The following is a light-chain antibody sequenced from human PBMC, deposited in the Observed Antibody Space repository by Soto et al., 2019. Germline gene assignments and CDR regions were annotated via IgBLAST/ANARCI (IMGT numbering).Light chain of an antibody. J-gene: IGKJ1*01. CDR2: GAS. V-gene: IGKV3-15*01. Sequence: EIVMTQSPATLSVSPGERATLSCRASQSVSSNLAWYQQKPGQAPRLLIYGASTRATGIPARLSGSGFGTEFTLTISSLQSEDFAVYYCQQYNNWPPWTFCQGTKVEIK. CDR1: QSVSSN. CDR3: QQYNNWPPWT.